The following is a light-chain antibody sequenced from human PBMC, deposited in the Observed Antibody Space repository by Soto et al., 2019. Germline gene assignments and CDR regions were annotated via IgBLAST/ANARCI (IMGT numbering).Light chain of an antibody. CDR1: SSNIGSNT. CDR2: SNI. CDR3: ATWDDSLNGVV. Sequence: QSVLTQPPSASGTPGQRVTISCSGSSSNIGSNTVNWYQQLPGTAPKLLIYSNIERPSGAPDRFSGSKSGTSASLAIRGPQSEDEADYYCATWDDSLNGVVFGGGTKLTVL. J-gene: IGLJ2*01. V-gene: IGLV1-44*01.